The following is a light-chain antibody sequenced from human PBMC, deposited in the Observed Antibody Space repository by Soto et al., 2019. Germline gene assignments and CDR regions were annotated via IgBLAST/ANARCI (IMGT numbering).Light chain of an antibody. J-gene: IGKJ3*01. V-gene: IGKV3-15*01. Sequence: EIVMTQSPATLSVSPGERATLSCRASQSVSNNLAWYQQKPGQAPRLLIYDASTRATGIPARFSGSGSGTEFTLTISSLQSEDFAVYYCRQYKNWPSFTFGPGTKVDIK. CDR2: DAS. CDR1: QSVSNN. CDR3: RQYKNWPSFT.